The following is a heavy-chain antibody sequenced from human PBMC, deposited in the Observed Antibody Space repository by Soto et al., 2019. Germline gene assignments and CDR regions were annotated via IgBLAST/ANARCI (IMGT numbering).Heavy chain of an antibody. CDR3: ARVSGEAAAGTFSDVY. CDR2: IIPIFGTA. J-gene: IGHJ4*02. Sequence: QVQLVQSGAEVKKPGSSVKVSCKASGGTFSSYAISWVRQAPGQGLEWMGGIIPIFGTANYAQKFQGRVTITADEXTXXAYMELSSLRSEDTAVYYCARVSGEAAAGTFSDVYWGQGTLVTVSS. CDR1: GGTFSSYA. D-gene: IGHD6-13*01. V-gene: IGHV1-69*12.